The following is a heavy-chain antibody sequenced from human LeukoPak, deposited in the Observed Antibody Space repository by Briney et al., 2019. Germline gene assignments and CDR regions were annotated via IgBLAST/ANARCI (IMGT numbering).Heavy chain of an antibody. CDR1: GFTFSNYA. CDR2: ISYDGTNK. D-gene: IGHD3-22*01. CDR3: ARAPMSYDSSGFGGAFDI. J-gene: IGHJ3*02. Sequence: PGRSLRLSCAAPGFTFSNYAMHWVRQAPGKGLEWVAVISYDGTNKYYADSVKGRFTISRDNSKSTMYLQMNSLRAEDTAMYYCARAPMSYDSSGFGGAFDIWGQGTMVTVSS. V-gene: IGHV3-30-3*01.